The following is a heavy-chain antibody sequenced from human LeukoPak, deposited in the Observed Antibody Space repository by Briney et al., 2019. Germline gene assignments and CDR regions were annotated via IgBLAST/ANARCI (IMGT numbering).Heavy chain of an antibody. CDR2: IYYSGST. CDR3: ARERMGYYGSGSCLVWFDY. D-gene: IGHD3-10*01. Sequence: PSEALSLTCTVSGGSISSYYWSWIRQPPGKGLEWIGYIYYSGSTNYNPSLKSRVTISVDTSKNQFSLKLSSVTAADTAVYYCARERMGYYGSGSCLVWFDYWGQGTLVTVSS. V-gene: IGHV4-59*01. CDR1: GGSISSYY. J-gene: IGHJ4*02.